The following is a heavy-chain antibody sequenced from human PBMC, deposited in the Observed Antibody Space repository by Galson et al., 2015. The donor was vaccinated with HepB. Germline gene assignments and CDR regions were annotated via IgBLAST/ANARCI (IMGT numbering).Heavy chain of an antibody. V-gene: IGHV1-24*01. J-gene: IGHJ5*02. CDR3: ATGYYDSSGYYPNWFDP. D-gene: IGHD3-22*01. CDR1: GYTLTELS. Sequence: CKVSGYTLTELSMHWVRQAPGKGLEWMGGFDPEDGETIYAQKFQGRVTMTEDTSTDTAYMELSSLRSEDTAVYYCATGYYDSSGYYPNWFDPWGQGTLVTVSS. CDR2: FDPEDGET.